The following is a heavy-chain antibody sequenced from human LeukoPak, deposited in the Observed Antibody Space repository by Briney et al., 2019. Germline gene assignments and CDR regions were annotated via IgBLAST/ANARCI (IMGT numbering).Heavy chain of an antibody. D-gene: IGHD3-3*01. J-gene: IGHJ3*02. Sequence: GGSLRLSCAASGFTFSSYSMNWVRQAPGKGLEWVSYISSSSSTIYYADSVKGRFTISRDNAKNSLYLQMNSLRAEDTAVYYCAREPTYYDFWSVYHGAFAIWGQRTMVSVSS. CDR2: ISSSSSTI. V-gene: IGHV3-48*04. CDR1: GFTFSSYS. CDR3: AREPTYYDFWSVYHGAFAI.